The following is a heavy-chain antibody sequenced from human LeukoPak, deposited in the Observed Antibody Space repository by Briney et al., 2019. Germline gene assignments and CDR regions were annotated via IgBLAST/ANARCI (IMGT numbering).Heavy chain of an antibody. J-gene: IGHJ4*02. Sequence: PGGSLRLSCAASGFTFSSYSMNWVRQAPGKGLEWVSSISSSSSYIYYADSVKGRFTISRDNAKNSLYLQMNSLRAEDTAVYYCARDTNYYGSGSLLRPSHYWNQETLVNV. CDR3: ARDTNYYGSGSLLRPSHY. CDR1: GFTFSSYS. V-gene: IGHV3-21*01. D-gene: IGHD3-10*01. CDR2: ISSSSSYI.